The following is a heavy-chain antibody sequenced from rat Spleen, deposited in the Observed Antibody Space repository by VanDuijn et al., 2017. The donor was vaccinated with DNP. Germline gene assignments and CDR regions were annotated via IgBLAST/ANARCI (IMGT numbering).Heavy chain of an antibody. J-gene: IGHJ2*01. Sequence: EVQLVESGGGLVQPGRSLKLSCAASGFTFSAYYMAWVRQAPAKGLEWVAYIGSPAYAPYYTDSVKGRFAISRDNAKSTLYLQMNSLRSEDMATYYCATTTGDYWGQGVMVTVSS. V-gene: IGHV5-27*01. CDR2: IGSPAYAP. D-gene: IGHD1-11*01. CDR1: GFTFSAYY. CDR3: ATTTGDY.